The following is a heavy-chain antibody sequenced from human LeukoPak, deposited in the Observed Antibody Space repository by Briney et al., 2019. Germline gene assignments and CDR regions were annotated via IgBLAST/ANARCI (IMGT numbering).Heavy chain of an antibody. Sequence: PGGSLRLSCAASGFTFSSYAMSWVRQAPGKGLEWVSAISGSGGSTYYADSVKGRFTLSRDNSKNTLYLQMNSLRAEDTAVYYRAKAFGGVPAAISFDYWGQGTLVTVSS. D-gene: IGHD2-2*02. CDR1: GFTFSSYA. CDR2: ISGSGGST. J-gene: IGHJ4*02. CDR3: AKAFGGVPAAISFDY. V-gene: IGHV3-23*01.